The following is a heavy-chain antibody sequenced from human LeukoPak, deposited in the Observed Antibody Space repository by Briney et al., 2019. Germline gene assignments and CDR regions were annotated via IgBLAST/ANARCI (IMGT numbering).Heavy chain of an antibody. CDR2: ISGSGGST. Sequence: PGGSLRLSCAASGFTFSSYAMSWVRQAPGKGLEWISGISGSGGSTYYADSVKGRFTISRDNSKNTLYLQMNSLRVEDTAVYYCAKDLRRFPVWGKGTTVTVSS. D-gene: IGHD4-17*01. CDR1: GFTFSSYA. CDR3: AKDLRRFPV. J-gene: IGHJ6*04. V-gene: IGHV3-23*01.